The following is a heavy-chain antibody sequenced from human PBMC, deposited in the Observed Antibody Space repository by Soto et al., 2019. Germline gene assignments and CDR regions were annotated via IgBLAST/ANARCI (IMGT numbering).Heavy chain of an antibody. CDR3: AREYDCSSTSCPIKYYYGMDV. J-gene: IGHJ6*02. CDR2: ISYDGSNK. V-gene: IGHV3-30-3*01. CDR1: GFTFSSYA. Sequence: GGSLRLSCAASGFTFSSYAMHWVRQAPGKGLEWVAVISYDGSNKYYADSVKGRFTISRDNSKNTLYLQMNSLRAEDTAVYYCAREYDCSSTSCPIKYYYGMDVWGQGTTVTVSS. D-gene: IGHD2-2*01.